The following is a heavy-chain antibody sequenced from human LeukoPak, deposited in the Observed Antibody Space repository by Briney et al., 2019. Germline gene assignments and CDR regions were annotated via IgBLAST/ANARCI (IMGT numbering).Heavy chain of an antibody. D-gene: IGHD3-22*01. CDR3: ARAPSEIGGYYPEYFRH. V-gene: IGHV3-74*01. CDR2: IKSDGRT. Sequence: GGSLRLSCAAAGFTFRNYWRHWVRQAPGKGLVWVSRIKSDGRTNYADSVKGRFTISRDNAKNTVSLQMNSLRAEDTGVYYCARAPSEIGGYYPEYFRHWGQGTLVTVSS. J-gene: IGHJ1*01. CDR1: GFTFRNYW.